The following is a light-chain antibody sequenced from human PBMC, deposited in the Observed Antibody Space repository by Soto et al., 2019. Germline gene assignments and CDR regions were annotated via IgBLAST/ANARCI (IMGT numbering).Light chain of an antibody. Sequence: EIVLTQSPATLSLSPGERATLSCRASKSVSCFLAWYQQKPGQAPRLLIYDVSNRATGIPARFSGSGSGTDFTLTISSLEPEDFTVYYCQQRSNWPLTFGQRTRLDTK. J-gene: IGKJ5*01. V-gene: IGKV3-11*01. CDR1: KSVSCF. CDR2: DVS. CDR3: QQRSNWPLT.